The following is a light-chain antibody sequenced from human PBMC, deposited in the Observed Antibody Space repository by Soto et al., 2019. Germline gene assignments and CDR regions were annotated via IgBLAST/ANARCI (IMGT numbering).Light chain of an antibody. CDR2: GAS. J-gene: IGKJ1*01. CDR3: QQYNNWPRT. Sequence: ELVMTQSPATLSVSPGERATLSCRASQSLSSNLAWYQQQPGQAPRLLIYGASTRATGIPARFSGSGSGTEFTLTISSLQSEDFAVYYCQQYNNWPRTFGQGTKVDIK. CDR1: QSLSSN. V-gene: IGKV3-15*01.